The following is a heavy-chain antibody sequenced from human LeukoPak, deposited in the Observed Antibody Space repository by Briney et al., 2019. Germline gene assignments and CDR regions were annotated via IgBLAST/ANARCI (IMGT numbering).Heavy chain of an antibody. V-gene: IGHV1-18*01. J-gene: IGHJ4*02. CDR3: ARDQGSGYRFDY. CDR2: ISAYNGNT. D-gene: IGHD3-22*01. Sequence: ASVKVSCKASGYTFTSYGISWVRQAPGQGLEWMGWISAYNGNTNYAQKLQGRVTMTTDTSTSTAYVELRSLRSDDTAVYYCARDQGSGYRFDYWGQGTLVTVSS. CDR1: GYTFTSYG.